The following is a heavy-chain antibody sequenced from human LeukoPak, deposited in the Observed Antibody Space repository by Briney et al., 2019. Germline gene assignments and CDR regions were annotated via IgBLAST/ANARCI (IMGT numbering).Heavy chain of an antibody. V-gene: IGHV1-18*04. CDR2: ISAKNGNT. Sequence: GASVKVSCKASGYTFTNYGVTWVRQVHGQGLEWMGWISAKNGNTKYEQKVQGRVTMTIDRSTDTAYMELNSLRFDNTAVYYCARAPPGYNNEWDFDYWGQGTLVTVSS. D-gene: IGHD5-24*01. J-gene: IGHJ4*02. CDR3: ARAPPGYNNEWDFDY. CDR1: GYTFTNYG.